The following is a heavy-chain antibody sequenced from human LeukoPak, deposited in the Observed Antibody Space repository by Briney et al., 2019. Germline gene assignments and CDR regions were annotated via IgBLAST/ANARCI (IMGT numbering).Heavy chain of an antibody. CDR1: GYTFTEYN. D-gene: IGHD3-16*01. J-gene: IGHJ4*02. CDR3: ARRGLRVSGSFNF. CDR2: INPNSGGT. Sequence: ASLTVSCKASGYTFTEYNIHWVRQAPGQGLEWMGWINPNSGGTSYAQKFQGRVTMTRDTSISTAYMDVSRLSSDDTAVYYCARRGLRVSGSFNFWGQGTLVTVSS. V-gene: IGHV1-2*02.